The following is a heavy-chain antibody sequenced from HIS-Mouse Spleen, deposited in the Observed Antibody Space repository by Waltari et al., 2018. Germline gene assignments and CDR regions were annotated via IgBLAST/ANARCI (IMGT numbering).Heavy chain of an antibody. CDR1: GYTFTSSD. V-gene: IGHV1-8*01. D-gene: IGHD4-4*01. CDR3: ARGHDYSNYFDY. CDR2: MNPNSGNT. J-gene: IGHJ4*02. Sequence: QVQLVQSGAEVKKPGASVKVSCKASGYTFTSSDLNWCRQATGQGLEWMGWMNPNSGNTGYAQKFQGRVTMTRNTSISTAYMELSSLRSEDTAVYYCARGHDYSNYFDYWGQGTLVTVSS.